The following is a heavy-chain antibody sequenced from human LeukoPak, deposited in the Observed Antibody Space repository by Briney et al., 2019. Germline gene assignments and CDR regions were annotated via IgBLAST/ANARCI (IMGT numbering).Heavy chain of an antibody. V-gene: IGHV1-69*13. Sequence: SVKVSCKASGGTFSSYAISWVRQAPGQGLEWMGGIIPIFGTANYAQKFQGRVTITADESTSTAYMELSSLRSEDTAVYYCARDLDCSGGSCYSDNWFDPWGQGTLVTVSP. CDR3: ARDLDCSGGSCYSDNWFDP. D-gene: IGHD2-15*01. CDR2: IIPIFGTA. CDR1: GGTFSSYA. J-gene: IGHJ5*02.